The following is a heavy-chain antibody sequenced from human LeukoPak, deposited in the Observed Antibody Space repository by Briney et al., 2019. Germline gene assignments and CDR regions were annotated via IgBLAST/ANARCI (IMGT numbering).Heavy chain of an antibody. Sequence: TETLSLTCAVYGGSFSGYYWSWIRQPPGKGLEWIGEINHSGSTNYNPSLKSRVTISVDTSKNQFSLKLNSVTAADTAVYYCARGLWTTGGYWGQGTLVTVSS. CDR2: INHSGST. J-gene: IGHJ4*02. CDR1: GGSFSGYY. V-gene: IGHV4-34*01. D-gene: IGHD1-14*01. CDR3: ARGLWTTGGY.